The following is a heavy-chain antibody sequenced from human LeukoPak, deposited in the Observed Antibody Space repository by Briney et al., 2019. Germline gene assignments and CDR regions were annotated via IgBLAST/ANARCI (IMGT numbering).Heavy chain of an antibody. CDR3: AKDERNWNYNLASQTYD. CDR2: ISGSGGST. CDR1: GFTFSSYA. Sequence: GGSLRLSCAASGFTFSSYAMSWVRQAPGKGLEWVSAISGSGGSTYYADSVKGQFTISRDNSKNTLYLQMNSLRAEDTAVYYCAKDERNWNYNLASQTYDWGQGTLVTVSS. V-gene: IGHV3-23*01. D-gene: IGHD1-7*01. J-gene: IGHJ4*02.